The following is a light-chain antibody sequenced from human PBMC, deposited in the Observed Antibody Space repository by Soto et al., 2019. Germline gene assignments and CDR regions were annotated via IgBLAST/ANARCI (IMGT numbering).Light chain of an antibody. Sequence: DIPMTQSPSTLSASVGDRVTITCRASQSISSWLAWYQQKPGKAPKLLIYKACSLESGVPSRFSGSGSGTEFTLTISSLQPDDFATYYCQQYNSYSRTFGQGTKVEIK. CDR3: QQYNSYSRT. CDR2: KAC. J-gene: IGKJ1*01. V-gene: IGKV1-5*03. CDR1: QSISSW.